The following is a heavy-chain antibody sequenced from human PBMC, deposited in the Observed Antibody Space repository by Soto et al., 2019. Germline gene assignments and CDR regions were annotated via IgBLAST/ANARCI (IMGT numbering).Heavy chain of an antibody. CDR2: ISGSGVGT. CDR3: ATDNYGMDV. Sequence: GGSLRLSCLASGFTFGEYWMNWVRQAPGKGLEWVSAISGSGVGTYYADSVKGRFTISRDISKNTLYLQMNSLRVEDTAVYYCATDNYGMDVWGQGTTVTVSS. V-gene: IGHV3-23*01. J-gene: IGHJ6*02. CDR1: GFTFGEYW.